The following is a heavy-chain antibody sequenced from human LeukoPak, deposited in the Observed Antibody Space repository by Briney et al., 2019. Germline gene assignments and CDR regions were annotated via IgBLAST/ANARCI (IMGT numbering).Heavy chain of an antibody. CDR2: IYYSGST. CDR1: GGSISSGGYY. CDR3: AKSYDSGGYYFDY. J-gene: IGHJ4*02. D-gene: IGHD3-22*01. V-gene: IGHV4-31*11. Sequence: SETLSLTCAVSGGSISSGGYYWSWIRQHPGRGLEWIGYIYYSGSTYYNPSLKSRVTISMDTSENHFSLELSSVTAADTAVYYCAKSYDSGGYYFDYWGQGTLVTVSS.